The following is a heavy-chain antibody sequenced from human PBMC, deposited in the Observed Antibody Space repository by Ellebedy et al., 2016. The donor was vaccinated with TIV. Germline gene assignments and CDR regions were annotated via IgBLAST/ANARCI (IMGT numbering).Heavy chain of an antibody. CDR1: GGSISSGGYS. V-gene: IGHV4-30-2*01. D-gene: IGHD3-3*01. J-gene: IGHJ6*03. Sequence: SETLSLTXAVSGGSISSGGYSWSWIRQPPGKGLEWIGYIYHSGSTYYNPSLKSRVTISVDRSKNQFSLKLSSVTAADTAVYYCASQYDFWSGYNLDYYYYYMDVWGKGTTVTVSS. CDR2: IYHSGST. CDR3: ASQYDFWSGYNLDYYYYYMDV.